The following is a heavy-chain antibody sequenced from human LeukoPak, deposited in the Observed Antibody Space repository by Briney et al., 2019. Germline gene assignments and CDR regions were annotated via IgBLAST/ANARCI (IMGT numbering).Heavy chain of an antibody. CDR3: ARGYCSSTSCYEVDY. CDR2: IYYSGST. CDR1: GGSISSSSYY. J-gene: IGHJ4*02. D-gene: IGHD2-2*01. V-gene: IGHV4-39*01. Sequence: SETLSLTCTVSGGSISSSSYYWGWIRQPPGKGLEWIGSIYYSGSTYYNPSLKSRVTISVDTSKNQFSLKLSSVTAADTAVYYCARGYCSSTSCYEVDYWGQGTLVTVSS.